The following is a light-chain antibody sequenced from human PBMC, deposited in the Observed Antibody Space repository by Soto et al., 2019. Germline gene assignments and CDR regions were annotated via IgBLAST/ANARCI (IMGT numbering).Light chain of an antibody. Sequence: ARWSVTAGKIAALGKSVGQSVSSNLAWYQHKPGQAPRLLIYAASTRATGIPARFSGGGSGTDFSLHTSRLQSPDFAVYFRHQYAPCSPSWTFGPGTKVDIK. CDR1: QSVSSN. J-gene: IGKJ3*01. CDR2: AAS. CDR3: HQYAPCSPSWT. V-gene: IGKV3-15*01.